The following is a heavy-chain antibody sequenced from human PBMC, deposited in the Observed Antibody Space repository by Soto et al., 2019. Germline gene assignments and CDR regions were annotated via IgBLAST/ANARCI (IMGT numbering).Heavy chain of an antibody. V-gene: IGHV4-59*01. CDR1: CGSISSYY. D-gene: IGHD2-2*01. CDR3: AREGRVVGP. J-gene: IGHJ5*02. Sequence: PSETLSLTCTVSCGSISSYYWSWIRQPPGKGLEWIGYIYYSGSTNYNPSLKSRVTISVDTSKNQFSLKLSSVTAADTAVYYCAREGRVVGPWGQGTLVTVSS. CDR2: IYYSGST.